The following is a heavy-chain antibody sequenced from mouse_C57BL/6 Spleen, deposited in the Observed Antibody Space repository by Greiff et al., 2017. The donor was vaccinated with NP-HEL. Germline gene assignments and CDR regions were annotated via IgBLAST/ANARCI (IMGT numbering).Heavy chain of an antibody. CDR2: INPGSGGT. CDR3: ARGDDYSWFAY. V-gene: IGHV1-54*01. D-gene: IGHD2-4*01. J-gene: IGHJ3*01. CDR1: GYAFTNYL. Sequence: QVQLQQSGAELVRPGTSVKVSCKASGYAFTNYLIEWVKQRPGQGLEWIGLINPGSGGTNYNEKFKGKATLTADKSSSTAYMQLSSLTSEDSAVYFCARGDDYSWFAYWGQGTLVTVSA.